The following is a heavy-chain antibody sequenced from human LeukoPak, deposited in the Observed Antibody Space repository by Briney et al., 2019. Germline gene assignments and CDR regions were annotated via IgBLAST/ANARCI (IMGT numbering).Heavy chain of an antibody. CDR1: GGSISSYY. V-gene: IGHV4-59*05. J-gene: IGHJ3*01. Sequence: PSETLSLTCTVSGGSISSYYWSWIRQPPGKGLEWIGSIYYSGSTYYNPSLKSRVTISVDTSKNEFSLRLSSVTAADTAVYYCAHFRGGAFDFWGRGTMVTVSS. D-gene: IGHD3-16*01. CDR2: IYYSGST. CDR3: AHFRGGAFDF.